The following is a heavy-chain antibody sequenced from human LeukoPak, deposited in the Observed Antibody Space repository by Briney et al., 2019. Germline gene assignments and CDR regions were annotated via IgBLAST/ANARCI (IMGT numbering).Heavy chain of an antibody. J-gene: IGHJ3*02. V-gene: IGHV3-49*04. CDR3: TRDPYYFDSSGYYHHAFDI. D-gene: IGHD3-22*01. CDR1: GFTFRDYA. Sequence: GGSLRLSCTGFGFTFRDYAVSWVRQAPGKGRECISCIRSKVYVGTTEYAASVKGRFTISRDDSKSIAYLQMNSLKTEDTAVYYCTRDPYYFDSSGYYHHAFDIWGQGTMVAVSS. CDR2: IRSKVYVGTT.